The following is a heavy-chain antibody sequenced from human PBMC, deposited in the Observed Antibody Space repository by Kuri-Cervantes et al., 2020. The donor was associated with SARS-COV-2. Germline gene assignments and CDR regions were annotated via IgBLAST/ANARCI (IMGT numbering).Heavy chain of an antibody. Sequence: ASVKDSCKASGYTFNNYGISWVRQAPGQGLEWMGWISANNGNTNYAQKLQGRFTMTTDTSTSTAYMELKSLRSDDTAVYYCARDRDYYDSGGYWGQGTLVTVSS. J-gene: IGHJ4*02. D-gene: IGHD3-22*01. V-gene: IGHV1-18*04. CDR3: ARDRDYYDSGGY. CDR2: ISANNGNT. CDR1: GYTFNNYG.